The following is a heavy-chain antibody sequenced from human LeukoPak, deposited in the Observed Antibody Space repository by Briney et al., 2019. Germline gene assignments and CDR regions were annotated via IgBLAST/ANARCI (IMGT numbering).Heavy chain of an antibody. D-gene: IGHD6-6*01. J-gene: IGHJ4*02. CDR2: IKEDGSEK. Sequence: GGSLRLSCADSGSTFSNFWMTWVRQAPGKGLEWVANIKEDGSEKYYVDPVKGRFTISRDNAKNSLYLQMNSLRADDTAVYYCARSGAARDLDSWGQGTLVIVSS. V-gene: IGHV3-7*01. CDR1: GSTFSNFW. CDR3: ARSGAARDLDS.